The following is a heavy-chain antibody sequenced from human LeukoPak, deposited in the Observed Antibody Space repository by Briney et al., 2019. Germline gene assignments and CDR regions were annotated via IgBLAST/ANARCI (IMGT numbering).Heavy chain of an antibody. Sequence: ASVKVSCKASGYTFTNYAMQWVRQAPGQRLEWMGWINAGNGNTRYSQRFQGRVTITRDTSASTVYMEVTSLGSEDTAVYYCARGIWSRTVSSYYLDYWGQGTLVTVSS. CDR1: GYTFTNYA. CDR3: ARGIWSRTVSSYYLDY. CDR2: INAGNGNT. J-gene: IGHJ4*02. D-gene: IGHD3-3*01. V-gene: IGHV1-3*01.